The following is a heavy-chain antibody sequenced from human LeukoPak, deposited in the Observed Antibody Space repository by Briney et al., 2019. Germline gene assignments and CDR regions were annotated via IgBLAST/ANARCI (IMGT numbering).Heavy chain of an antibody. D-gene: IGHD6-13*01. J-gene: IGHJ5*02. CDR2: IFRGGTT. Sequence: GGSLRLSCVVSGFTVSSNYMSWVRQAPGKGLEWVSVIFRGGTTYYADSVKGRFTISRLNSKNTLYLQMNSLKTEDTAVYYCARAGIAAGRGWFDPWGQGTLVTVSS. CDR1: GFTVSSNY. V-gene: IGHV3-53*04. CDR3: ARAGIAAGRGWFDP.